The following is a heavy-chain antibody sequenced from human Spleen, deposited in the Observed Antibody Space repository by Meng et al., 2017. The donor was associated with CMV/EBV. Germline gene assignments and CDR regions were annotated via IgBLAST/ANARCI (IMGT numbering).Heavy chain of an antibody. V-gene: IGHV4-38-2*02. D-gene: IGHD3-9*01. CDR3: AREVSVGDYDILTGSYYFDY. CDR1: GYSISSGYY. Sequence: GSLRLSCTVSGYSISSGYYWGWIRQPPGKGLEWIGSIYHSGSTYYNPSLKSRVTISVDTSKNQFSLKLSSVTAADTAVYYCAREVSVGDYDILTGSYYFDYWGQGTLFPVSS. J-gene: IGHJ4*02. CDR2: IYHSGST.